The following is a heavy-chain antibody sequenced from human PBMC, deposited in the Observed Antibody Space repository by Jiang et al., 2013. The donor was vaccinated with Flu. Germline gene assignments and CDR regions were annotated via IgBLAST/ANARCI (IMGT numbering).Heavy chain of an antibody. D-gene: IGHD6-13*01. Sequence: LLKPSETLSLTCAVYGGSFSGYYWSWIRQPPGKGLEWIGEINHSGSTNYNPSLKSRVTISVDTSKNQFSLKLSSVTAADTAVYYCARGRYSSSWYDYWGQGTLVTVSS. CDR2: INHSGST. J-gene: IGHJ4*02. V-gene: IGHV4-34*01. CDR3: ARGRYSSSWYDY. CDR1: GGSFSGYY.